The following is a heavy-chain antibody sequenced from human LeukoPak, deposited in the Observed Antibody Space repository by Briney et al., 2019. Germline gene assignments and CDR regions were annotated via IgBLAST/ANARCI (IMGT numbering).Heavy chain of an antibody. Sequence: GGSLRLSCAASGFTFSSYAMHWVRQAPGKGLEWVAVISYDGSNKYYADSVKGRFTISGDNSKNTLYLQMNSLRAEDTAVYYCAREKNDIVVTSYYFDYWGQGTLVTVSS. CDR1: GFTFSSYA. J-gene: IGHJ4*02. CDR3: AREKNDIVVTSYYFDY. CDR2: ISYDGSNK. D-gene: IGHD5-12*01. V-gene: IGHV3-30-3*01.